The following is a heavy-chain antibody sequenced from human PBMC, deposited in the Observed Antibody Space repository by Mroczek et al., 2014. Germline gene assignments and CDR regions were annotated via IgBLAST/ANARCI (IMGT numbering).Heavy chain of an antibody. V-gene: IGHV4-34*01. J-gene: IGHJ6*02. D-gene: IGHD3-22*01. CDR2: INHSGST. CDR3: ARGGYYYDSSGYNHPYYYYGMDV. Sequence: QVQLQQWGAGLLKPSETLSLTCAVYGGSFSGYYWSWIRQPPGKGLEWIGEINHSGSTNYNPSLKSRVTISVDTSKNQFSLKLSSVTAADTAVYYCARGGYYYDSSGYNHPYYYYGMDVWGQGTTVTVSS. CDR1: GGSFSGYY.